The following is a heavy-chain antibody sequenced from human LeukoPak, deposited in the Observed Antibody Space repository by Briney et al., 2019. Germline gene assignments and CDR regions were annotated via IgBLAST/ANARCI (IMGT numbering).Heavy chain of an antibody. CDR1: GFTFDDYG. D-gene: IGHD3-16*02. J-gene: IGHJ4*02. CDR2: IRYDGSNK. CDR3: AKMAFGGVIACDY. Sequence: GGSLRLSCAASGFTFDDYGMHWVRQAPGKGLEWVAFIRYDGSNKYYADSVKGRFTISRDNSKNTLYLQMNSLRAEDTAVYYCAKMAFGGVIACDYWGQGTLVTVSS. V-gene: IGHV3-30*02.